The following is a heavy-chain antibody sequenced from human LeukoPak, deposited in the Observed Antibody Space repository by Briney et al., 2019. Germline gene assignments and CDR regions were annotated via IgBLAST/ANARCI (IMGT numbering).Heavy chain of an antibody. CDR3: ARDGNEILTGYYPQPPDFDY. CDR1: GFTFSSYE. Sequence: PGGSLRLSCAASGFTFSSYEMNWVRQAPGKGLEWVSYISSSGSTIYYADSVKGRFTISRDNAKNSLYLQMNSLRAEDTAVYYCARDGNEILTGYYPQPPDFDYWGQGTLVTVSS. J-gene: IGHJ4*02. CDR2: ISSSGSTI. V-gene: IGHV3-48*03. D-gene: IGHD3-9*01.